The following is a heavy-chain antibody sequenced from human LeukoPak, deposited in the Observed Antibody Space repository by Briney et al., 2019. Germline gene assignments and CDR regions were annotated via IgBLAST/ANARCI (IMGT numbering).Heavy chain of an antibody. V-gene: IGHV1-69*05. Sequence: ASVKVSCKASGGTFSSYAISWVRQAPGQGLERMGGIIPIFGTANYAQKFQGRVTITTDESTSTAYMELSSLRSEDTAVYYCARSGYCSSTSCYLGFADYYYYYMDVWGKGTTVTVSS. CDR2: IIPIFGTA. CDR1: GGTFSSYA. D-gene: IGHD2-2*03. J-gene: IGHJ6*03. CDR3: ARSGYCSSTSCYLGFADYYYYYMDV.